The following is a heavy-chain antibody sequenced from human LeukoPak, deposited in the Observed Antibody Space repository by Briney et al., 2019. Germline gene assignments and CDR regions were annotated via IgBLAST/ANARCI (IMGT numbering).Heavy chain of an antibody. D-gene: IGHD3-9*01. CDR2: INHSGST. Sequence: SETLSLTCAVYGGSFSGYYWSWIRQPPGKGLEWIGEINHSGSTNYNPSLKSRVTISVDTSKNQFSLKLSSVTAADTAVYYCARESNDIPDYWGQGTLVTVSS. J-gene: IGHJ4*02. CDR3: ARESNDIPDY. CDR1: GGSFSGYY. V-gene: IGHV4-34*01.